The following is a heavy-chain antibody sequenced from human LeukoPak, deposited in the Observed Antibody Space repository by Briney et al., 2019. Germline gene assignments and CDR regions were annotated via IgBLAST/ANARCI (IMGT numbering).Heavy chain of an antibody. V-gene: IGHV5-51*01. J-gene: IGHJ4*02. CDR1: GYSFTSYW. CDR3: ARQFRDSSGYYSYYFDY. D-gene: IGHD3-22*01. Sequence: GESLKISCKGSGYSFTSYWIGWVRQMPGKGLEWMGIIYPGDSDTRYSPSFQGQVTISADKSISTAYLQWSSLRASDTAMYYCARQFRDSSGYYSYYFDYWGQGTLVTVSS. CDR2: IYPGDSDT.